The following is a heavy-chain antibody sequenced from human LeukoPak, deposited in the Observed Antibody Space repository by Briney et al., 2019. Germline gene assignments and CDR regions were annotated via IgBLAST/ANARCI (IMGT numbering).Heavy chain of an antibody. CDR3: ARGYGGNSWYFDL. CDR2: NCYSGSA. V-gene: IGHV4-59*01. CDR1: GGSISSYY. J-gene: IGHJ2*01. D-gene: IGHD4-23*01. Sequence: PSETLSLTCTVSGGSISSYYWSWIRQPPGKGLEWIGYNCYSGSANYNPSLKSRVTISVDSSKNQFSLKLGSVTAADTAVYYCARGYGGNSWYFDLWGRGTLVTVSS.